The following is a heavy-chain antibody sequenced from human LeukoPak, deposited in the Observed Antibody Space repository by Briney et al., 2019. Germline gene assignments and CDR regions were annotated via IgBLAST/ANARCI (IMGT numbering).Heavy chain of an antibody. V-gene: IGHV3-21*01. J-gene: IGHJ6*03. CDR2: ISTSSSYI. CDR1: GFTFSRNS. Sequence: PGGSLRLSCAASGFTFSRNSMNWVRQAPGKGLEWVSSISTSSSYIYYADSVKGRFTISRDNAKNSLYLQMNSLRAEDTAVYYCARDLGYSYGFEEYYYYMDVWGKGTTVTVSS. D-gene: IGHD5-18*01. CDR3: ARDLGYSYGFEEYYYYMDV.